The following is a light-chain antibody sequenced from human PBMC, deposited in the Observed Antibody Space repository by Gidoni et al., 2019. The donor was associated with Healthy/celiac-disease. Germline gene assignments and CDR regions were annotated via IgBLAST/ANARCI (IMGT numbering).Light chain of an antibody. CDR1: SLRSYY. V-gene: IGLV3-19*01. J-gene: IGLJ2*01. Sequence: SSELTQYPAVSVALGQTVRITCQGDSLRSYYASWYQQKPGQAPVLVIYGKNTRPSGIPDRFSGSSSGNTASLTITGAQAEDEADYYCNSRDSSGNHLEFGGGTKLTVL. CDR3: NSRDSSGNHLE. CDR2: GKN.